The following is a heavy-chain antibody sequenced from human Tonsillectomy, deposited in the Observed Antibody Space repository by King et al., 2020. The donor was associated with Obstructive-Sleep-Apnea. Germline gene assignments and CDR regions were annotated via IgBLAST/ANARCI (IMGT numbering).Heavy chain of an antibody. CDR2: ISTDSIDT. V-gene: IGHV3-11*06. CDR3: ARGRLGGLRYFDWLLFFVY. CDR1: GFTFSDYY. Sequence: VQLVESGGGLVKPGGSLRLSCAASGFTFSDYYMSWIRQAPGKGLEWVSYISTDSIDTNYADSVKGGFTISRDNARNSLYLQMNSLRAEDPDVYYCARGRLGGLRYFDWLLFFVYWGQGTLVTVSS. J-gene: IGHJ4*02. D-gene: IGHD3-9*01.